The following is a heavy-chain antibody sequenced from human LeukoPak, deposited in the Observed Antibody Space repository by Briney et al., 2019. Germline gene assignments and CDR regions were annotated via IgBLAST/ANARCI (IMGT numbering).Heavy chain of an antibody. D-gene: IGHD1-1*01. J-gene: IGHJ4*02. CDR2: INSDSGAT. V-gene: IGHV1-2*02. CDR3: AAATTGTPFFDY. Sequence: ASVKVSCKASGYTFSGYYMFWVRQAPGQGLEWMGWINSDSGATNYAQKFQGRVTMTRDTSISTAYMELSSLRSDDTGVYYCAAATTGTPFFDYWGQGTLVTVSS. CDR1: GYTFSGYY.